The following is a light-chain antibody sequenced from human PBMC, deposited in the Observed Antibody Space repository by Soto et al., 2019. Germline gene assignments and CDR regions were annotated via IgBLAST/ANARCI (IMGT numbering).Light chain of an antibody. V-gene: IGLV2-11*01. CDR3: SSYAGSYTHV. CDR1: TSDVGVYNY. J-gene: IGLJ1*01. CDR2: DVN. Sequence: QSVLTQPRSVSGSPGQSVTISCTGTTSDVGVYNYVSWFQQHPGKAPKVMIYDVNKRPSGVPDRFSGSKSGNTASLSISGLQAEDEADYYCSSYAGSYTHVFGTGTKLTVL.